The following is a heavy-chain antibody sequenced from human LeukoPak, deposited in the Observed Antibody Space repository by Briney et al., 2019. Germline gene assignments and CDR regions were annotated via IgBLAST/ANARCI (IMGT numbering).Heavy chain of an antibody. V-gene: IGHV3-23*01. CDR1: GFTFSSYA. CDR3: AKDPRITMIVVDPYFDY. J-gene: IGHJ4*02. D-gene: IGHD3-22*01. CDR2: ISGSGGST. Sequence: PGGSLRLSCAASGFTFSSYAMSWVRQAPGKGLEWVSAISGSGGSTYYADSVKGRFTISRDNSKNTLYLQMNSLRAEDTAVYYCAKDPRITMIVVDPYFDYWGQGALVTVSS.